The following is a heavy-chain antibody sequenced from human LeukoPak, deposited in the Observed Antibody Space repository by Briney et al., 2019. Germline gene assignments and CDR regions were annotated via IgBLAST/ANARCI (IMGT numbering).Heavy chain of an antibody. CDR3: ARNLGRWDAFDI. CDR2: ISANNGNT. J-gene: IGHJ3*02. V-gene: IGHV1-18*01. Sequence: ASVKVSCKASGYTFTTHGISWVRQAPGQGLEWMGWISANNGNTNFAQKLQGRVTMTTDTSKSTAYMELRSLRSDDTAVYYCARNLGRWDAFDIWGQGTMVTVSS. D-gene: IGHD3-16*01. CDR1: GYTFTTHG.